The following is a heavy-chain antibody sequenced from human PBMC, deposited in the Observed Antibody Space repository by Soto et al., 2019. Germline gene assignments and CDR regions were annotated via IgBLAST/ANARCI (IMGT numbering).Heavy chain of an antibody. CDR2: ISGSGGST. J-gene: IGHJ4*02. CDR3: ATDRKGSYCSGCTFYSFDY. V-gene: IGHV3-23*01. D-gene: IGHD2-15*01. Sequence: EVQLLESGGGLVQPGGSLRLSCAASGFTLGTYVMPWVLQAPGKGLEWVSAISGSGGSTNYADPVKGRFTISRDNPKITLYLQMNSLRVEETAVYYCATDRKGSYCSGCTFYSFDYWGQGTLVTVPS. CDR1: GFTLGTYV.